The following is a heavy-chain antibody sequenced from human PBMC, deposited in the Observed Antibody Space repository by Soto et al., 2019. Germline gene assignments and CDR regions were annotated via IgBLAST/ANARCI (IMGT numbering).Heavy chain of an antibody. Sequence: PSETLSLTCTVSGGSISSGGYYWSWIRQHPGKGLEWIGYIYYSGSTYYNPSLKSRVTISVDTSKNQFSLKLSSVTAADTAVYYCAREAAMAPFDYWGQGTLVTVSS. CDR2: IYYSGST. CDR1: GGSISSGGYY. J-gene: IGHJ4*02. V-gene: IGHV4-31*03. D-gene: IGHD5-18*01. CDR3: AREAAMAPFDY.